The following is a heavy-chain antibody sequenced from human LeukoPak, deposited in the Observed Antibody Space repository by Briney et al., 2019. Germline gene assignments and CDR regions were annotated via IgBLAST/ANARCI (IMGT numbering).Heavy chain of an antibody. Sequence: PSQTLSLTCTVSGGSISSGSYYWSWIRQPAGKGLEWIGRIYTSGSTNYNPSLKSRVTMSVDTSKNQFSLKLSSVTAADTAVYYCARWISGYSSSWYSSSPSPDDAFDIWGQGTMVTVSS. J-gene: IGHJ3*02. CDR3: ARWISGYSSSWYSSSPSPDDAFDI. CDR1: GGSISSGSYY. D-gene: IGHD6-13*01. V-gene: IGHV4-61*02. CDR2: IYTSGST.